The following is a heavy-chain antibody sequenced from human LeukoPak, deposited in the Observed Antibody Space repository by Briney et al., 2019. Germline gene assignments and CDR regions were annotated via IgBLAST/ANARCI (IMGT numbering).Heavy chain of an antibody. D-gene: IGHD2-8*01. Sequence: GSLRLSCTTSGFAFSNYAMNCVRQAPGKGPEWVSGISGFNTYYADSVKGRFTIFRDNSKNVLYLQMDRLRAEDTAVYSCAKDVCTSPRCLLYFDSWGQGTLVTVSS. CDR2: ISGFNT. CDR3: AKDVCTSPRCLLYFDS. J-gene: IGHJ4*02. V-gene: IGHV3-23*01. CDR1: GFAFSNYA.